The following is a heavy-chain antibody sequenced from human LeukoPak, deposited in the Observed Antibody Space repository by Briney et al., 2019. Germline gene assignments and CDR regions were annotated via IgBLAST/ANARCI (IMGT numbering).Heavy chain of an antibody. CDR1: GGSISSGGYS. D-gene: IGHD2-15*01. J-gene: IGHJ4*02. CDR3: ARVANSLWGRSGTHYFDY. V-gene: IGHV4-30-2*01. Sequence: PSETLSLTCAVSGGSISSGGYSWSWIRQPPGKGLEWIGEINHSGSTNYNPSLKSRVTISVDTSKNQFSLKLSSVTAADTAVYYCARVANSLWGRSGTHYFDYWGQGTLVTVSS. CDR2: INHSGST.